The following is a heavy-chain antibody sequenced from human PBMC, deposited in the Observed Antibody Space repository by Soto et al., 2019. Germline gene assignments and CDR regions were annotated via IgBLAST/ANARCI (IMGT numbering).Heavy chain of an antibody. Sequence: SETLSLTCTVAGGSISSYYWSWIRQPPGKGLEWIGYIYYSGSTNYNPSLKSRVTISVDTSKNQFSLKLSSVTAADTAVYYCARVAPGWFDPWGQGTLVTVSS. J-gene: IGHJ5*02. CDR2: IYYSGST. CDR1: GGSISSYY. V-gene: IGHV4-59*01. CDR3: ARVAPGWFDP.